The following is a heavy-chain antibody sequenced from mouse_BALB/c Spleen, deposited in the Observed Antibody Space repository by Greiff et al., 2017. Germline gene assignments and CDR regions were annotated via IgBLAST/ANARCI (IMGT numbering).Heavy chain of an antibody. J-gene: IGHJ1*01. CDR2: ISSGGSYT. CDR1: GFTFSSYA. CDR3: ARGTTVVARRYFDV. Sequence: EVKLMESGGGLVKPGGSLKLSCAASGFTFSSYAMSWVRQSPEKRLEWVAEISSGGSYTYYPDTVTGRFTISRDNAKNTLYLEMSSLRSEDTAMYYCARGTTVVARRYFDVWGAGTTVTVSS. V-gene: IGHV5-9-4*01. D-gene: IGHD1-1*01.